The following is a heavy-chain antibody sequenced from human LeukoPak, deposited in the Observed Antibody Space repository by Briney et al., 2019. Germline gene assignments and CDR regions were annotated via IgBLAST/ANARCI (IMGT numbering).Heavy chain of an antibody. CDR3: ARNPLEYSSSWYRDY. D-gene: IGHD6-13*01. Sequence: GESLKISCKGSGYSFTSYWISWVRQMPGKGLEWMGRIDPSDSHTNYSPSFQGHVTISADKSISTAYLQWSSLKASDTAMYYCARNPLEYSSSWYRDYWGQGTLVTVSS. V-gene: IGHV5-10-1*01. CDR1: GYSFTSYW. CDR2: IDPSDSHT. J-gene: IGHJ4*02.